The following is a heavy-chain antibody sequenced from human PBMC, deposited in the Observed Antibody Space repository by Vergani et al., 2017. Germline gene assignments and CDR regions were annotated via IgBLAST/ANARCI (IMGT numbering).Heavy chain of an antibody. CDR3: AGDRDSSGWCPYRTGFDP. V-gene: IGHV4-59*01. J-gene: IGHJ5*02. CDR1: GGSISSYY. D-gene: IGHD6-19*01. CDR2: IYYSGST. Sequence: QVQLQESGPGLVKPSETLSLTCTVSGGSISSYYWSWIRQPPGKGPGWSGYIYYSGSTNYNPSLKSRVTISVDTSKNKVSLKLSSVTAADTAVYYCAGDRDSSGWCPYRTGFDPWGQGTLVTVSS.